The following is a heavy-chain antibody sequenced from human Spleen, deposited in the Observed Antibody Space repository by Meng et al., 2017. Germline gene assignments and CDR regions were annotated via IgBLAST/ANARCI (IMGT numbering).Heavy chain of an antibody. CDR2: INTDNGHT. CDR3: ARSWITEMANFDS. V-gene: IGHV1-3*04. Sequence: QVQFVQSGAEVKKPGASVQVSCKASGYTFSNYAMHWVRQAPGQRPEWMGWINTDNGHTRYSQRFQARLTILRDTSASTAYMELSSLRSEDTAVYYCARSWITEMANFDSWGQGTLVTVSS. CDR1: GYTFSNYA. D-gene: IGHD5-24*01. J-gene: IGHJ4*02.